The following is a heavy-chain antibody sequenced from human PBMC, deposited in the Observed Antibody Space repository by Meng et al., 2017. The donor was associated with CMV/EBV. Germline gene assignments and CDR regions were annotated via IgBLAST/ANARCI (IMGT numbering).Heavy chain of an antibody. V-gene: IGHV4-38-2*02. CDR3: ARRHSGSYYFDP. D-gene: IGHD1-26*01. J-gene: IGHJ5*02. CDR2: IYHSGST. Sequence: SETLSLTCTVSGYSISSGYYWGWIRQPPGKGLEWIGSIYHSGSTYYNPSLKSRVTISVDTSKNQFSLKLSSVTAADTAVYYCARRHSGSYYFDPWGQGTLVTVSS. CDR1: GYSISSGYY.